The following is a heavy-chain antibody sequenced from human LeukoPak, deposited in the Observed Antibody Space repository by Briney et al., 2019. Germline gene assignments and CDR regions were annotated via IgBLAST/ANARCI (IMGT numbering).Heavy chain of an antibody. CDR1: GFTFSNYW. D-gene: IGHD4-17*01. Sequence: PGGSLRLSCAASGFTFSNYWMHWVRQAPGKGLVWVSRINSDGSSTTYADSVKGRFTISRDNSKNTLYLQMNSLRAEDTAVYYCAKVGPYGDYLSIDYWGQGTLVTVSS. V-gene: IGHV3-74*01. CDR2: INSDGSST. CDR3: AKVGPYGDYLSIDY. J-gene: IGHJ4*02.